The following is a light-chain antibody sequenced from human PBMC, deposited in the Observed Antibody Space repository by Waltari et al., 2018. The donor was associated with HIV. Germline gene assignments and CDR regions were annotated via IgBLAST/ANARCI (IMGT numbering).Light chain of an antibody. CDR1: QSVLYSSNNKNY. Sequence: DIVMTQSPDSLAVSLGERATINCKSSQSVLYSSNNKNYLAWYQQKPGQAPKLLIYWASTRESGVPDRCSGSGSGTDFALTVSSLQAEDVAVDYGQQYNRTAPITFGPGTKVEIK. CDR2: WAS. J-gene: IGKJ3*01. CDR3: QQYNRTAPIT. V-gene: IGKV4-1*01.